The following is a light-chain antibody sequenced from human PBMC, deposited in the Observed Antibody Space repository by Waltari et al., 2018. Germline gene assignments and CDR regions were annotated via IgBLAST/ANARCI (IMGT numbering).Light chain of an antibody. CDR3: HHSDSLPYS. CDR1: HSIGGR. CDR2: YAS. V-gene: IGKV6-21*01. J-gene: IGKJ2*03. Sequence: EIVLMQSQEFKSVTLEENVTNTCRASHSIGGRLHWYQQKPDQSPKILIMYASQSFSGVPSRFSGSGSGTDFTLTIDGLEAEDAATYYCHHSDSLPYSFGQGTKLEIK.